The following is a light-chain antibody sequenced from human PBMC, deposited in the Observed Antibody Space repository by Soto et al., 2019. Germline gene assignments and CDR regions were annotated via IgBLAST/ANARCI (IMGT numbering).Light chain of an antibody. Sequence: DVQMTQSPSSLSASVGDRVTITCRASQDINSYLAWYQQKPGNAPKAMIYGASSLQTGFPARFNGNDSGTDFTLTINNLQPEDSATYYCQQYNIYPLTFGGGTKVEIK. CDR2: GAS. V-gene: IGKV1D-16*01. CDR1: QDINSY. J-gene: IGKJ4*01. CDR3: QQYNIYPLT.